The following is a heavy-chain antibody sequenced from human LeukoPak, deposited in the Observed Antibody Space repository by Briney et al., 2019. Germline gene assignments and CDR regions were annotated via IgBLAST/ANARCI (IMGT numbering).Heavy chain of an antibody. J-gene: IGHJ5*02. CDR3: ARVVTMVRGVRGDWFDP. CDR1: GGSIGSSSYY. Sequence: SETLSLTCTVSGGSIGSSSYYWGWIRQPPGKGLEWIGSIYYSGNTYYDPSLKSRVTISVDTSKNQFSLKLSSVTAADTAVYYCARVVTMVRGVRGDWFDPWGQGTLVTVSS. D-gene: IGHD3-10*01. CDR2: IYYSGNT. V-gene: IGHV4-39*07.